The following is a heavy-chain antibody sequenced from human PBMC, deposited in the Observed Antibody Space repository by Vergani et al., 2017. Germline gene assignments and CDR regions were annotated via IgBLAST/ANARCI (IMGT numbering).Heavy chain of an antibody. D-gene: IGHD3-10*01. CDR2: INHSGST. CDR1: GGSFSGYY. Sequence: QVQLQQWGAGLLKPSETQSLTCAVYGGSFSGYYWSWIRQPPGKGLEWIGEINHSGSTNYNPSLKSRVTISVDTSKNQFSLKLSSVTAADTAVYYCARGRQRIGYGSGAVHYWGQGTLVTVSS. V-gene: IGHV4-34*01. J-gene: IGHJ4*02. CDR3: ARGRQRIGYGSGAVHY.